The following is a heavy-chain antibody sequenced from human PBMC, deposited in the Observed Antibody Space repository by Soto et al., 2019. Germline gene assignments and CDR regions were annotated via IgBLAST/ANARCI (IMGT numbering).Heavy chain of an antibody. CDR3: ARDIYYDSSGYFDY. D-gene: IGHD3-22*01. Sequence: HPGGSLRLSCAASGFTFSSYAMHWVRQAPGKGLEWVAAISYDGNNKYYADSVKGRFTISRDNSKNTLYLQMNSLRAEDTAVYYCARDIYYDSSGYFDYWGQGTLVTVSS. CDR2: ISYDGNNK. J-gene: IGHJ4*02. V-gene: IGHV3-30-3*01. CDR1: GFTFSSYA.